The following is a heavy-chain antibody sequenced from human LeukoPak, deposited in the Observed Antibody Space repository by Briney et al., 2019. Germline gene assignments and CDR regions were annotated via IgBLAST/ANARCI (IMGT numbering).Heavy chain of an antibody. Sequence: ASVKVSCKASGYTFTSYYIHWVRQAPGQGLEWMGIINPSGGSRSYAQKFQGRVTMTRDMSTSTVYMELSSLRSEDTVVYYCARDIGGGWGYDILTGYYKGCDYWGQGTLVTVSS. V-gene: IGHV1-46*01. CDR1: GYTFTSYY. D-gene: IGHD3-9*01. CDR2: INPSGGSR. CDR3: ARDIGGGWGYDILTGYYKGCDY. J-gene: IGHJ4*02.